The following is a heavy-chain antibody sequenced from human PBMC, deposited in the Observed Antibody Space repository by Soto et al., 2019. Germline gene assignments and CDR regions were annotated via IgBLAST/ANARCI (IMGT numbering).Heavy chain of an antibody. CDR2: MSPDGRKR. J-gene: IGHJ4*02. CDR3: SRDPLAFHTRGH. V-gene: IGHV3-7*01. CDR1: GFTFSDYW. D-gene: IGHD3-3*02. Sequence: EVQLVESGGGLVQPGGSLRLSCAASGFTFSDYWLSWVRQSPVKGLEWVANMSPDGRKRYYLDSLKGRFTISRDNAKNSLYLQMNRLSAEDTAVYFCSRDPLAFHTRGHWGQGTLVSVSS.